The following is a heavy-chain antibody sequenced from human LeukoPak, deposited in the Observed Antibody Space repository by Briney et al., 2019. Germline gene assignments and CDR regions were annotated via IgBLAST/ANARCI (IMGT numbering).Heavy chain of an antibody. D-gene: IGHD4-17*01. CDR3: TGYDFGDYASGY. V-gene: IGHV3-30*03. CDR2: ISYDGSNK. Sequence: QPGRSLRLSCAASGFTFSSYGMHWVRQAPGKGLEWVAVISYDGSNKYYADSVKGRFTISRDNSKNTLYLQMNSLRAEDTAVYYCTGYDFGDYASGYWGQGTLVTVAS. J-gene: IGHJ4*02. CDR1: GFTFSSYG.